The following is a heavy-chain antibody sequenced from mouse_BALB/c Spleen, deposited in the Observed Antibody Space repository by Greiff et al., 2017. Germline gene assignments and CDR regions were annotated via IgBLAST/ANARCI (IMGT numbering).Heavy chain of an antibody. Sequence: EVKLVESGGDLVKPGGSLKLSCAASGFTFSSYGMSWVRQTPDKRLEWVATISSGGSYTYYPDSVKGRFTISRDNAKNTLYLQMSSLKSEDTAMYYCARRGAYGNYGDWYFDVWGAGTTVTVSS. CDR2: ISSGGSYT. V-gene: IGHV5-6*02. CDR3: ARRGAYGNYGDWYFDV. J-gene: IGHJ1*01. D-gene: IGHD2-1*01. CDR1: GFTFSSYG.